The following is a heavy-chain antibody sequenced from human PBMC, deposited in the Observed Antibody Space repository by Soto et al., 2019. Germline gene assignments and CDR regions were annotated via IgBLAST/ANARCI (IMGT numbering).Heavy chain of an antibody. CDR1: GFTVSSNY. D-gene: IGHD2-2*01. Sequence: EVQLVESGGGLVQPGGSLRLSCAASGFTVSSNYMSWVRQAPGKGLEWGSVIYSGGSTYYADSVKGRFTISRDNSKNTLYLQMHSLRAEDTAVYYCARGPAPMPLIDYWGQGTLVTVSS. V-gene: IGHV3-66*01. CDR2: IYSGGST. J-gene: IGHJ4*02. CDR3: ARGPAPMPLIDY.